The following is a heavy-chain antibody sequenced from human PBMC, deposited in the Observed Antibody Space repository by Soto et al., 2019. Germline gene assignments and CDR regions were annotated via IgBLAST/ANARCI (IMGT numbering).Heavy chain of an antibody. CDR1: GDSISSYY. Sequence: SETLSLTCTVAGDSISSYYWSWIRQPPRKGLEWIGYIYYSGSTYYNPSLKSRVTIPVDTSKNQFSLKLSSVTGADTAVYYCARDFPPSGDWDYYYGMDGWGQGTTVTVSS. CDR3: ARDFPPSGDWDYYYGMDG. CDR2: IYYSGST. J-gene: IGHJ6*01. D-gene: IGHD2-21*02. V-gene: IGHV4-59*06.